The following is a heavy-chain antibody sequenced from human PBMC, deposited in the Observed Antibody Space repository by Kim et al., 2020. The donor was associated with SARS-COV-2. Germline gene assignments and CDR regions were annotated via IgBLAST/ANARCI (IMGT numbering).Heavy chain of an antibody. CDR3: AASPGEQLLLYFDS. Sequence: VGSVKGRFTISRDNAKNSVHLQMNSLRDGDTAVYYCAASPGEQLLLYFDSWGRGTQVTVSS. V-gene: IGHV3-7*01. J-gene: IGHJ4*02. D-gene: IGHD6-19*01.